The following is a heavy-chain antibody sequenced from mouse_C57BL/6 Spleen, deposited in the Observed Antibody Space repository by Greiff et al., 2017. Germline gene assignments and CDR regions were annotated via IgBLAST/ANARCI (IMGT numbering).Heavy chain of an antibody. CDR3: TGGILHDY. J-gene: IGHJ2*01. V-gene: IGHV14-4*01. D-gene: IGHD1-1*01. CDR1: GFNIKDDY. Sequence: EVKLMESGAELVRPGASVKLSCTASGFNIKDDYMHWVKQRPEQCLEWIGWIYPENGDTEYASKFQGKVTITADTSSNTAYLQLSSLTSEDTAVYYCTGGILHDYWGQGTTLTVSS. CDR2: IYPENGDT.